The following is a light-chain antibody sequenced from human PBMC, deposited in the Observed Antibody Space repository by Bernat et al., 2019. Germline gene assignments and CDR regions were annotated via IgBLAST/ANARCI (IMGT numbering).Light chain of an antibody. Sequence: QSVLTQPPSASGTPGQRVTISCTGSNSDIGAGYDVHWYRQFPGTAPQLLIYGNTNRPSGVPDRFSGSKSGTSASLAITGLLPEDEADYYCQSYDNSLRGVFGGGTKLTVL. CDR1: NSDIGAGYD. J-gene: IGLJ2*01. CDR2: GNT. V-gene: IGLV1-40*01. CDR3: QSYDNSLRGV.